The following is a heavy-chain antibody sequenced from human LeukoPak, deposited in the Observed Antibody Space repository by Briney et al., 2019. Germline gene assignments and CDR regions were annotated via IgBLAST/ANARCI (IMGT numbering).Heavy chain of an antibody. V-gene: IGHV3-74*01. CDR1: GFSFSVYW. D-gene: IGHD6-13*01. Sequence: GGSLRLSCAASGFSFSVYWMHWVRQAPGKGPVWVSRIKTDGSITDYADSVKGRFTISRDNAKNSLYLQMNSLRAEDTAVYYCARDLMGIAYRGAFYYWGQGTLVTVSS. CDR2: IKTDGSIT. CDR3: ARDLMGIAYRGAFYY. J-gene: IGHJ4*02.